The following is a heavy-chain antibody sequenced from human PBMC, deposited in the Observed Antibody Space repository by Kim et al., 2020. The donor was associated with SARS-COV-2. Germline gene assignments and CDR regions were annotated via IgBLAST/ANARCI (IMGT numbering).Heavy chain of an antibody. Sequence: PSLKSRVTISVDTSKNQFSLKLSSVTAADTAVYYCARHGYGRWLPYYFDYWGQGTLVTVSS. V-gene: IGHV4-39*01. D-gene: IGHD5-12*01. CDR3: ARHGYGRWLPYYFDY. J-gene: IGHJ4*02.